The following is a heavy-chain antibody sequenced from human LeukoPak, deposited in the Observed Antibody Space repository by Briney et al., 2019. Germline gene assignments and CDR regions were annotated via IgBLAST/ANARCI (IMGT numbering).Heavy chain of an antibody. V-gene: IGHV1-8*01. CDR3: ARGGRSYYGSGSYFEFDY. D-gene: IGHD3-10*01. CDR2: MNPNSGNT. J-gene: IGHJ4*02. Sequence: ASVKVSCKASGYTFTSYDINWVRQATGQGLEWMGWMNPNSGNTGYAQKFQGRVTMTRNTSISTAYMELSSLRSEDTAVYYCARGGRSYYGSGSYFEFDYWGQGTLVTVSS. CDR1: GYTFTSYD.